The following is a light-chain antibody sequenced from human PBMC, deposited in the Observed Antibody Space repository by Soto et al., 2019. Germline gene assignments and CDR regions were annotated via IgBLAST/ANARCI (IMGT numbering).Light chain of an antibody. J-gene: IGKJ5*01. CDR3: QPSYSTLSIT. CDR1: ESINRH. Sequence: DIQMTQSPSSLSESVGDRVTITCRASESINRHLNWYQQKPGKAPKLLIYAASSLQNVFPSRFSGSGSGTDFTLTISNLQSEDFATYYCQPSYSTLSITFVPVTRLEIK. V-gene: IGKV1-39*01. CDR2: AAS.